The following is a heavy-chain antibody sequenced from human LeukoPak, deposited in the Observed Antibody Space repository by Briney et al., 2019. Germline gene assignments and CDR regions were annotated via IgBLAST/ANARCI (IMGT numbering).Heavy chain of an antibody. CDR3: ARVGATIFGVVIGWFDP. CDR2: ISSSSSYI. J-gene: IGHJ5*02. D-gene: IGHD3-3*01. V-gene: IGHV3-21*01. CDR1: GFTFSSYS. Sequence: GGSLRLSCAASGFTFSSYSMNWVRQAPGKGLEWVSSISSSSSYIYYADSVKGRFTISRDNAKNSLYLQMNSLRVEDTAVYYCARVGATIFGVVIGWFDPWGQGTLVTVSS.